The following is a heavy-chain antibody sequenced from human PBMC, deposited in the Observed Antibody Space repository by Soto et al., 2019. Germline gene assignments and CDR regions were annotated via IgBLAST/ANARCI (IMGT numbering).Heavy chain of an antibody. V-gene: IGHV3-30*18. D-gene: IGHD6-19*01. CDR1: GFTFSSYG. J-gene: IGHJ6*02. Sequence: GESLKISCAASGFTFSSYGMHWVRQAPGKGLEWVAVISYDGSNKYYADSVKGRFTISRDNSKNTLYLQMNSLRAEDTAVYYCAKDGPYSSGWSTYYYYGMDVWGQGTTVTVSS. CDR2: ISYDGSNK. CDR3: AKDGPYSSGWSTYYYYGMDV.